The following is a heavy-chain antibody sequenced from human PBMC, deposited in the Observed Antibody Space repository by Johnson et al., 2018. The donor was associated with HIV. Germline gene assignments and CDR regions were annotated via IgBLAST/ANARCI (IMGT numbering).Heavy chain of an antibody. CDR3: AREGAPSARDFGAFDI. Sequence: QVQLVESGGGVVQPGRSLRLSCAAYGITFSRFPMNWVRQAPGKGLEWVAVISSDESYIHSGDSVKGRFIVSKDNSKNTLYLQMSSLRAEDTAVYYCAREGAPSARDFGAFDIWGQGTMITVS. J-gene: IGHJ3*02. CDR1: GITFSRFP. CDR2: ISSDESYI. V-gene: IGHV3-30*04. D-gene: IGHD1-26*01.